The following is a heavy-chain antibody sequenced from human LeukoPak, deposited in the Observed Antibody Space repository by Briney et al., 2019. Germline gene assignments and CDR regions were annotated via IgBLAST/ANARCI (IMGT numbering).Heavy chain of an antibody. V-gene: IGHV1-8*01. CDR1: GYTFTSYD. CDR3: AVSGWRYYYYYYGMDV. D-gene: IGHD6-19*01. J-gene: IGHJ6*02. Sequence: ASVKVSCKASGYTFTSYDINWVRQATGQGLEWMGWMNPNSGNTGYAQKFQGRVTMTRNTSISTAYMELSSLRSEDTAVYYCAVSGWRYYYYYYGMDVWGQGTTATVSS. CDR2: MNPNSGNT.